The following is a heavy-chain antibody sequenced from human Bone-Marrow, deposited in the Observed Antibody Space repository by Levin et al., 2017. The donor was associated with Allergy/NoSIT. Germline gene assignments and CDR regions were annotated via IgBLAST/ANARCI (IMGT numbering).Heavy chain of an antibody. CDR1: GFTFSSYS. CDR2: VSSNGNST. D-gene: IGHD6-19*01. V-gene: IGHV3-64D*06. J-gene: IGHJ4*02. Sequence: WGSLRLSCSASGFTFSSYSMHWVRQAPGKGLEFVSAVSSNGNSTYYVDSAKGRFTISRDNSKSTLYLQLSSLRAEDTAVYFCVKGGQWRPWYGDFWGQGTLVTVSS. CDR3: VKGGQWRPWYGDF.